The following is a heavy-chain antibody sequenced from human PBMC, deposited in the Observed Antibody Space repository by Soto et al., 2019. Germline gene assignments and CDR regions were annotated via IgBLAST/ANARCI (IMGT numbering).Heavy chain of an antibody. Sequence: EVQLVEAGGGLVQPGGSLRLSCAASGFTFSTYSMSWVRQTPGKGLEWVSYIGGTTSTIYYADSVKGRFTISRDNAENSLDLQMNSLRDEDTDVYYCARGIMMRHFDYWGQGTLVTVS. D-gene: IGHD3-16*01. J-gene: IGHJ4*02. V-gene: IGHV3-48*02. CDR2: IGGTTSTI. CDR3: ARGIMMRHFDY. CDR1: GFTFSTYS.